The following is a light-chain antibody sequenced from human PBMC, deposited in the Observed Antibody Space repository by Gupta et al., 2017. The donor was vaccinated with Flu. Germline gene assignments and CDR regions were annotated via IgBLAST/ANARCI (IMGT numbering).Light chain of an antibody. Sequence: EIVLTQSPGTLSLSPGERATLSCRASQSVRNNYLAWYQQKLGQAPRLLIFGASNRATGVPDRFSGSWSGTXFTLTIXRLEPEDFAVYYCQHDVNSPWAFGXGTQVEIK. CDR2: GAS. CDR3: QHDVNSPWA. V-gene: IGKV3-20*01. CDR1: QSVRNNY. J-gene: IGKJ1*01.